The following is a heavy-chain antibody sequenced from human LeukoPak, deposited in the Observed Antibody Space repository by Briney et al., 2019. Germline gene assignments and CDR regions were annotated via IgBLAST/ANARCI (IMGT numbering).Heavy chain of an antibody. CDR2: INHSGST. D-gene: IGHD3-9*01. J-gene: IGHJ4*02. V-gene: IGHV4-34*01. CDR1: GGSFSGYY. CDR3: ARGTGYYISYFDY. Sequence: PSETLSLTCAVYGGSFSGYYWSWIRQPPGKGLEWIGEINHSGSTNYNPSLKSRVTISVDTSKNQFSLKLSSVTAADTAAYYCARGTGYYISYFDYWGQGTLVTVSS.